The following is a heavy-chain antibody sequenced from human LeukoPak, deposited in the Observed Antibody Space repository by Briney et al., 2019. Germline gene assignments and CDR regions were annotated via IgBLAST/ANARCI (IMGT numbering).Heavy chain of an antibody. J-gene: IGHJ4*02. D-gene: IGHD5-24*01. CDR2: IYYSGST. CDR3: ARSRDGYNFGDY. CDR1: GGSISSYY. V-gene: IGHV4-59*01. Sequence: PSETLFLTCTVSGGSISSYYWSWIRQPPGKGLEWIGYIYYSGSTNYNPSLKSRVTISVDTSKNQFSLKLSSVTAADTAVYYCARSRDGYNFGDYWGQGTLVTVSS.